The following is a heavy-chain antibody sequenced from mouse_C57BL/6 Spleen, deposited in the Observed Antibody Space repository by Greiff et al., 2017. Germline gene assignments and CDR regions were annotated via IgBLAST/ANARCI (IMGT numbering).Heavy chain of an antibody. Sequence: QVQLQQPGAELVKPGASVKLSCKASGYTFTSYWMHWVKQRPGQGLEWIGMIHPNSGSTNYNEKFKSKATLTVDKSDSTAYMQLSSLTSEDSAVYYCATYGNYVRFDYWGQGTTLTVSS. CDR2: IHPNSGST. CDR3: ATYGNYVRFDY. J-gene: IGHJ2*01. CDR1: GYTFTSYW. D-gene: IGHD2-1*01. V-gene: IGHV1-64*01.